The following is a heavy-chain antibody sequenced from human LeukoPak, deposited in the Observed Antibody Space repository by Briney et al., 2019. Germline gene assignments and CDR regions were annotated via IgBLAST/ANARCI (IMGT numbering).Heavy chain of an antibody. J-gene: IGHJ6*02. CDR1: GFTFSSYA. CDR3: AKDRVPIVVVPPDLVHYYYYGMDV. V-gene: IGHV3-23*01. D-gene: IGHD2-2*01. CDR2: ISGSGGSR. Sequence: PGGSLRLSCAASGFTFSSYAMSWVRQAPGKGLEWISAISGSGGSRYYADSVKGRFTISRDNSKNTLYLQMNSLRAEDTAVYYCAKDRVPIVVVPPDLVHYYYYGMDVWGQGTTVTVSS.